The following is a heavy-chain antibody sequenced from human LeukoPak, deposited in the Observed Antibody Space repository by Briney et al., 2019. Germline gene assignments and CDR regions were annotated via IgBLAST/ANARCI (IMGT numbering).Heavy chain of an antibody. CDR3: ARTERGHSYALVDY. CDR2: ISANNGNT. V-gene: IGHV1-18*01. J-gene: IGHJ4*02. Sequence: ASVKVSCKASGYTFTSYGISWGRQGPGQGVEWVGWISANNGNTNYAQKLQGRVTMTTDRSTSTAYMELRSLRSDDTAVYYCARTERGHSYALVDYWGQGTLLTVSS. CDR1: GYTFTSYG. D-gene: IGHD5-18*01.